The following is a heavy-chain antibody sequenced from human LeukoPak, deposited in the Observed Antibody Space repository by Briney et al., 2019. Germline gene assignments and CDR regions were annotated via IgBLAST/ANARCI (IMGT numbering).Heavy chain of an antibody. CDR3: ARVSWLLPSH. Sequence: GGSLRLSCAPSGFTFSSYLMRWVGPAPRKGLEWVANIKQDGSEKYYLHSVKGRFTISRDNAKNSLYLQMNSLRAEDTAVYYCARVSWLLPSHWGQGTLVTVSS. D-gene: IGHD3-22*01. J-gene: IGHJ4*02. CDR2: IKQDGSEK. V-gene: IGHV3-7*01. CDR1: GFTFSSYL.